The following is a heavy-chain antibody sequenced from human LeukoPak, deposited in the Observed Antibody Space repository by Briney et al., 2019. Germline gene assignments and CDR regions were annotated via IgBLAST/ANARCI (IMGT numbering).Heavy chain of an antibody. CDR3: ARARPVVPAALDY. CDR1: GYTFTGYY. V-gene: IGHV1-2*02. D-gene: IGHD2-2*01. J-gene: IGHJ4*02. CDR2: INPNSGGT. Sequence: GASVKVSRKASGYTFTGYYMHWVRQAPGQGLEWVGWINPNSGGTNYAQKFQGRVTMTRDTSISTAYMELSRLRSDDTAVYYCARARPVVPAALDYWGQGTLVTVSS.